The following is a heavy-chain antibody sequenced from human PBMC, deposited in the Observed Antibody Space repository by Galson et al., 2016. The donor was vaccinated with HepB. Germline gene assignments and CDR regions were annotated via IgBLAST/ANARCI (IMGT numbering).Heavy chain of an antibody. Sequence: SLRLSCAASGFTFSFYGMHWVRRAPGKGLEWVAVIWHDGSNKYYADSVKGRFAISRDNSKNTLYLQMNSLRAEDTAIYYCARDRVVYGIEFNFDSWGHGTQVTVSS. D-gene: IGHD2-8*02. CDR2: IWHDGSNK. CDR1: GFTFSFYG. CDR3: ARDRVVYGIEFNFDS. V-gene: IGHV3-33*01. J-gene: IGHJ4*01.